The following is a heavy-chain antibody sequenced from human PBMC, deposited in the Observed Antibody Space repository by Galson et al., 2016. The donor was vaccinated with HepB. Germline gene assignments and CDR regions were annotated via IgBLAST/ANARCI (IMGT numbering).Heavy chain of an antibody. D-gene: IGHD6-19*01. V-gene: IGHV6-1*01. CDR1: GDSVSSNTAA. CDR3: ARDTVRSGWYLFYFDY. Sequence: CAISGDSVSSNTAAWNWIRQSPSRGLEWLGRTYYRSKWFNDYEAYVKSRITINPDTSKNQFSLQLNSVTPEDTAVYYCARDTVRSGWYLFYFDYWGQGTLVTVSS. J-gene: IGHJ4*02. CDR2: TYYRSKWFN.